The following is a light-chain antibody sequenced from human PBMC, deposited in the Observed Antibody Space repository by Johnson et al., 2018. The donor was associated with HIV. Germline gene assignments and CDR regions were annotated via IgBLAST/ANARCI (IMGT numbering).Light chain of an antibody. CDR2: ENN. CDR3: GTWDSSPSAYV. J-gene: IGLJ1*01. CDR1: RSSTGRNY. Sequence: QSVLTQPPSVSAAPGQKVTIYCSGSRSSTGRNYASWYQQLPGTAPKLLIYENNKRPSGIPDRFSGSKSGTSATLGITGLQTGDEADYYCGTWDSSPSAYVFGPGTRVTVL. V-gene: IGLV1-51*02.